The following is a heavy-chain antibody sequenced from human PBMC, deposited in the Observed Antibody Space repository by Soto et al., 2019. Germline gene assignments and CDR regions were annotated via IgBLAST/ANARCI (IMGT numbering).Heavy chain of an antibody. CDR1: GYTFTSYG. V-gene: IGHV1-18*01. CDR2: ISAYNGNT. D-gene: IGHD6-6*01. Sequence: SVKVSCKXSGYTFTSYGISWVRQAPGQGLEWMGWISAYNGNTNYAQKLQGRVTMTTDTSTSTAYMELRSLRSDDTAVYYCARGGRIASIAASFIVSWFDTWGQGSRVTVAS. J-gene: IGHJ5*02. CDR3: ARGGRIASIAASFIVSWFDT.